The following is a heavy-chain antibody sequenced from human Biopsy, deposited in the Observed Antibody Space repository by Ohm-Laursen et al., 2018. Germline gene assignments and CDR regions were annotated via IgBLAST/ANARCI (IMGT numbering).Heavy chain of an antibody. J-gene: IGHJ6*02. V-gene: IGHV1-69*04. Sequence: SSVKVSCKASGGTFNKYGIFWVRQAPGQGLEWMGRIIPIVDIVNYAQRFQGRVTMTADKSTSTAYLDLSSLISEDTAVHYCARGGSGSGYYGMDVWGQGATVTVSS. D-gene: IGHD3-10*01. CDR3: ARGGSGSGYYGMDV. CDR1: GGTFNKYG. CDR2: IIPIVDIV.